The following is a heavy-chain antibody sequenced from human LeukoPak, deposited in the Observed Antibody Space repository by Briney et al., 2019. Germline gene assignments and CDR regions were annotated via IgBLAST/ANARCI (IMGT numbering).Heavy chain of an antibody. Sequence: GGSLRLSCAASGFTFSSYSMNWVRQAPGKGPEWVSYISSSSSTIYYADSVKGRFTISRDNAKNSLYLQMNSLRDEDTAVYYCARDRRLGYCSSTSCYYFDYWGQGTLVTVSS. D-gene: IGHD2-2*01. CDR2: ISSSSSTI. V-gene: IGHV3-48*02. CDR1: GFTFSSYS. CDR3: ARDRRLGYCSSTSCYYFDY. J-gene: IGHJ4*02.